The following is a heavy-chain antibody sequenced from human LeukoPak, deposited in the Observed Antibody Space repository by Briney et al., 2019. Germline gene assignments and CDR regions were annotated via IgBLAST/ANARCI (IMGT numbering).Heavy chain of an antibody. Sequence: SETLSLTCTVSGGSVNRGYWSWIRQPAGKGLEWTGRISINVSTNYNPSLKSRVTMPADTSKNQFSLRLSSVTAADTAVYCCAREDLRINMLRGIIKYYYYYMDVWGKGNTVTISS. V-gene: IGHV4-4*07. CDR1: GGSVNRGY. J-gene: IGHJ6*03. D-gene: IGHD3-10*01. CDR2: ISINVST. CDR3: AREDLRINMLRGIIKYYYYYMDV.